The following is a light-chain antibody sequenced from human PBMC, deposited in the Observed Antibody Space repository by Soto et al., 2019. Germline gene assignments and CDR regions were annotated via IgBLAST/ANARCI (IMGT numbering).Light chain of an antibody. CDR1: SGFVGSFSL. CDR3: CAYAGINTVI. V-gene: IGLV2-23*01. Sequence: QSALAQPASVSGSPGQSITISCTGTSGFVGSFSLVSWYQQHPGKAPKLMISEGHRRPSGVPDRFSGSTSVNSASLTISGLQADDEADYYCCAYAGINTVIFGGGTKVTVL. CDR2: EGH. J-gene: IGLJ2*01.